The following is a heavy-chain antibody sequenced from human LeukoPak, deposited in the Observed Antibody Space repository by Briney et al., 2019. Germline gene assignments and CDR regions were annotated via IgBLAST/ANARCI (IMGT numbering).Heavy chain of an antibody. CDR2: ISYDGSNK. CDR1: GFTFSSYG. D-gene: IGHD2-8*01. CDR3: AKEWHIVLILYGMDV. V-gene: IGHV3-30*18. J-gene: IGHJ6*02. Sequence: PGGSLRLSCAASGFTFSSYGIHWVRQAPGKGLEWVAVISYDGSNKYYADSVKGRFTISRDNSKNTLYLQMNSLRAEDTAVYYCAKEWHIVLILYGMDVWGQGTTVTVSS.